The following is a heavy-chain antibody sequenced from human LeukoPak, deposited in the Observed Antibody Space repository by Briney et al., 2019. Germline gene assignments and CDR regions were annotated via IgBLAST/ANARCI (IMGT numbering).Heavy chain of an antibody. CDR2: IYYSGST. J-gene: IGHJ5*02. Sequence: KASETLSLTCTVSGGSISSYYWSWIRQPPGKGLEWIGYIYYSGSTNYNPSLKSRVTISVDTSKNQFSLKLSSVTAADTAVYYCAKSRRGNRSGSYNWFDPWGQGTLVTVSS. CDR3: AKSRRGNRSGSYNWFDP. D-gene: IGHD3-22*01. CDR1: GGSISSYY. V-gene: IGHV4-59*08.